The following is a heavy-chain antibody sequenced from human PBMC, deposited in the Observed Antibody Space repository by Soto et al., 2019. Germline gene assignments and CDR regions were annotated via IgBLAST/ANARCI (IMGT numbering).Heavy chain of an antibody. CDR1: GGTFSSYA. J-gene: IGHJ6*02. CDR3: ARDYYDSSGPPYYYGMDV. V-gene: IGHV1-69*13. D-gene: IGHD3-22*01. Sequence: SVKVSCKASGGTFSSYAISWVRQAPGQGLEWMGGIIPIFGTANYAQKFQGRVTITADESTSTSYMELSSLRSEDTAVYYCARDYYDSSGPPYYYGMDVWGQGTTVTVSS. CDR2: IIPIFGTA.